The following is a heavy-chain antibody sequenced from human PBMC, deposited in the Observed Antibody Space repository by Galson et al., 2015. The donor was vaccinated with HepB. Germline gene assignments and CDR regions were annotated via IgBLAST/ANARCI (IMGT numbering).Heavy chain of an antibody. J-gene: IGHJ4*02. CDR1: GFTFSSYS. Sequence: SLRLSCAASGFTFSSYSMNWVRQAPGKGLAWVSYISSSSSTIYYADSVKGRFTISRDNAKNSLYLQMNSLRAEDPAVYYCVSKNSRGTRGSSSWQGFDYWGQGTLVTVSS. V-gene: IGHV3-48*01. CDR3: VSKNSRGTRGSSSWQGFDY. CDR2: ISSSSSTI. D-gene: IGHD6-13*01.